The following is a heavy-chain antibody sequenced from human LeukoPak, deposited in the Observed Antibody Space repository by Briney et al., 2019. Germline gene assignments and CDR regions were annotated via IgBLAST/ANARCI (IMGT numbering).Heavy chain of an antibody. CDR2: INHSGST. Sequence: PSETLSLTCAVYGGSFSGYYWSWIRQPPGKGLEWIGEINHSGSTDYNSSLKSRVTISVDTSKNQFSLKLSSVTAADTAVYYCASPGGDGYSYGYPFDYWGQGTLVTVSS. CDR3: ASPGGDGYSYGYPFDY. J-gene: IGHJ4*02. CDR1: GGSFSGYY. D-gene: IGHD5-18*01. V-gene: IGHV4-34*01.